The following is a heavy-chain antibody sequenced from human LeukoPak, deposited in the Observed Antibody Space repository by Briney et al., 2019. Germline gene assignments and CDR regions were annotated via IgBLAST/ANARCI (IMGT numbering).Heavy chain of an antibody. J-gene: IGHJ4*02. CDR2: ICFSWRT. Sequence: PSETLSLTCTVSGGSIRSYYWSWIRQPPGKGLEWIGYICFSWRTSYNPSLKSRVTISVDRSKNQFSLKLSSVAAADTAVYYCARSYDTNFDYWGEGTLVTVST. D-gene: IGHD3-3*01. V-gene: IGHV4-59*01. CDR1: GGSIRSYY. CDR3: ARSYDTNFDY.